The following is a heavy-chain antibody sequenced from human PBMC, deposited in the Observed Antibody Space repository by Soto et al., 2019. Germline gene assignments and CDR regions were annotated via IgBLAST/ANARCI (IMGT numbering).Heavy chain of an antibody. Sequence: PSETLSLTCTVSGGSISSGGYYWSWIRQPPGKGLEWIGSIYYSGSTYYNPSLKSRVTISVDTSKNQFSLKLSSVTAADTAVYYCARHGAARPRGVWFDPWGQGTLVTVSS. D-gene: IGHD6-6*01. V-gene: IGHV4-39*01. CDR2: IYYSGST. CDR1: GGSISSGGYY. CDR3: ARHGAARPRGVWFDP. J-gene: IGHJ5*02.